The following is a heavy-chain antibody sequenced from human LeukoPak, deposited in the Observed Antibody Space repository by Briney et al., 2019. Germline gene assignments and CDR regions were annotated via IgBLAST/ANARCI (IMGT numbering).Heavy chain of an antibody. J-gene: IGHJ5*02. CDR2: FYPGDEDT. Sequence: GGSLKISCRRPEYTFTIYWIAWVRQMPGKGLEWRGIFYPGDEDTRYNPSFQGQVTISADKSISTAYLQWSSLKASDTAMYYCARHAETCIDLDPWGQGTLVTVSS. CDR1: EYTFTIYW. V-gene: IGHV5-51*01. CDR3: ARHAETCIDLDP.